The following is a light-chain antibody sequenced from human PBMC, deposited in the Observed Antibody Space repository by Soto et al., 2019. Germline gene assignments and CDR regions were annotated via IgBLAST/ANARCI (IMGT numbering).Light chain of an antibody. V-gene: IGKV1-5*03. CDR2: KAS. CDR1: QSISSW. J-gene: IGKJ1*01. Sequence: DIQMTQSPSTLSASVGDRFTITCLASQSISSWLAWYQQKPGKAPKLLIYKASSLESGVPSRFSGSGSGTEFTLTISSLQPDDFATYYCQQYSDSSGTFGQGTKVDIK. CDR3: QQYSDSSGT.